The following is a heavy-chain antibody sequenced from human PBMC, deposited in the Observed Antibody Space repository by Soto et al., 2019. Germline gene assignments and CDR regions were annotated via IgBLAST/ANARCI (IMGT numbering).Heavy chain of an antibody. CDR1: GDSISTFY. CDR3: ARGRTVRNYADDSSDYFYLFDY. CDR2: VYYTGST. J-gene: IGHJ4*02. V-gene: IGHV4-59*01. Sequence: TLSLTCTVSGDSISTFYWGWMRQSPGKELEWIGYVYYTGSTNYNPSLKSRVTISVDRSKNQFSLKLTSANAADTAVYYCARGRTVRNYADDSSDYFYLFDYWGQGTQVTVSS. D-gene: IGHD3-22*01.